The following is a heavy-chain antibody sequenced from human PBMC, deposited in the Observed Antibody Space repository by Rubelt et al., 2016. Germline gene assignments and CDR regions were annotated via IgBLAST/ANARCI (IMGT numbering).Heavy chain of an antibody. Sequence: QPQLQESGPGLVKPSETLSLTCTVSGGSISTSTYYWGWIRQPPGKGLEWIGILCYSGCTYYNPSLKSRVTTSVDTSKNQFSRKLNSVTAADTAVYYCARLEYSSGWYPHYWGQGTLVTVSS. CDR3: ARLEYSSGWYPHY. CDR1: GGSISTSTYY. CDR2: LCYSGCT. D-gene: IGHD6-19*01. V-gene: IGHV4-39*01. J-gene: IGHJ4*02.